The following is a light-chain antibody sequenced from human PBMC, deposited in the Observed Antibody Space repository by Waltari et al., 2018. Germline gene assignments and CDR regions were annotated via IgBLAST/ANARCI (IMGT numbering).Light chain of an antibody. V-gene: IGLV2-8*01. J-gene: IGLJ2*01. Sequence: QSALTQPPSASGSPGQSVTISCTGTSSDVGGYDYVSWYQQTPGQAPVLVVSEDSDRPHGIPERFSGSNCRNPATLTVSRVAAGDEADYYCQVWDSSSDHVVFGGGTKLTVL. CDR3: QVWDSSSDHVV. CDR1: SSDVGGYDY. CDR2: EDS.